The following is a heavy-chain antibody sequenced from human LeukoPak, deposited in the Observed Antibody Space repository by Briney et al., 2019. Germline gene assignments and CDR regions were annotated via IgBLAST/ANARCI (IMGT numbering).Heavy chain of an antibody. D-gene: IGHD3-22*01. CDR2: IYTSGST. Sequence: ASETLSLTCTVSGGSISSYYWSWIRQPAGRGLEWIGRIYTSGSTNYNPSLKSRVAMSVDTSKNQFSLKLSSVTAADTAVYYCARDTYYYNSDTSWSDVFDIWGQGTMVTVSS. CDR1: GGSISSYY. V-gene: IGHV4-4*07. CDR3: ARDTYYYNSDTSWSDVFDI. J-gene: IGHJ3*02.